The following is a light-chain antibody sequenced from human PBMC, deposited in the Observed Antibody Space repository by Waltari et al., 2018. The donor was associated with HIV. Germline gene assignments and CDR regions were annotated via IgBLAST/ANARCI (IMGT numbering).Light chain of an antibody. Sequence: DIVMTQTPPSLSVTPGQPASFHCTSSQSLKHTDGKTYLYWYLQRPGQSPQVLIYEVSNRYAGVPDRFSGSGSGTHFTLKIARVEAEDVGSYYCMQSLHLLYTFGQGTKLEIK. J-gene: IGKJ2*01. CDR3: MQSLHLLYT. CDR1: QSLKHTDGKTY. CDR2: EVS. V-gene: IGKV2D-29*02.